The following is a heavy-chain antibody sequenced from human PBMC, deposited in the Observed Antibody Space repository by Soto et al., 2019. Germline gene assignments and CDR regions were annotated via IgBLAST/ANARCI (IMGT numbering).Heavy chain of an antibody. J-gene: IGHJ4*02. CDR1: GGSISSYY. Sequence: ASETLSLTCTVSGGSISSYYWSWIRQPAGKGLEWIGRIYTSGSTNYNPSLKSRVTMSVDTSKSQFSLKLSSVTAADTAVYYCAREKDRYYFDYWGQRTLVTVSS. CDR2: IYTSGST. CDR3: AREKDRYYFDY. V-gene: IGHV4-4*07.